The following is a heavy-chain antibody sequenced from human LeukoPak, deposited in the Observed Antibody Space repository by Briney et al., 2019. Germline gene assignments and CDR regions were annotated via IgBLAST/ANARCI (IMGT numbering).Heavy chain of an antibody. CDR2: ISSSSSYI. CDR3: ARDPNYDFWSGYYVAYFDY. V-gene: IGHV3-21*01. J-gene: IGHJ4*02. D-gene: IGHD3-3*01. Sequence: GGSLRLSCAASGFMFSGYSMNWVRQAPGKGLEWVSSISSSSSYIYYADSVKGRFTISRDNAKDSLYLQMNSLRAEDTAVYYCARDPNYDFWSGYYVAYFDYWGQGTLVTVPS. CDR1: GFMFSGYS.